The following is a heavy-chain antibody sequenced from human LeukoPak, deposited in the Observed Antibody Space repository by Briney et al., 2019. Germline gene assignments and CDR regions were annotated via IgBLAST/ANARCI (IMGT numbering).Heavy chain of an antibody. Sequence: GGSLRHSCAASRFTFRSYGMHWVRPAPGRGVEWVGLIRHDGSNKYYADSVKGRFTSSRDNSKNTLYLQMNSLGAGDTAVYYCAKGSKLVVITRDHYMAVWGKGTTVTISS. V-gene: IGHV3-30*02. CDR2: IRHDGSNK. CDR3: AKGSKLVVITRDHYMAV. D-gene: IGHD3-22*01. J-gene: IGHJ6*03. CDR1: RFTFRSYG.